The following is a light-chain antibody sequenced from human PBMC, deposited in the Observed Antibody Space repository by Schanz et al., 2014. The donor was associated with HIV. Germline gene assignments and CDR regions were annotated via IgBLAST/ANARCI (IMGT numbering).Light chain of an antibody. V-gene: IGLV2-14*03. CDR2: DVT. CDR3: SSYTTSSTLV. Sequence: QSALTQPASVSGSPGQSITISCTSTSSDFSRSDYVCWYQQHPGQAPKLLIYDVTYRPSGISNRFSGSKSGYTASLTISGLQADDEADYYCSSYTTSSTLVFGGGTKVTVL. CDR1: SSDFSRSDY. J-gene: IGLJ2*01.